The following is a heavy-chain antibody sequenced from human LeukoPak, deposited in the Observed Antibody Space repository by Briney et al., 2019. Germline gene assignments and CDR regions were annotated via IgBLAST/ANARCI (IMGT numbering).Heavy chain of an antibody. CDR3: ARVSYYDNSGLQASGYDS. CDR1: GFTFSSYS. V-gene: IGHV3-74*01. D-gene: IGHD3-22*01. CDR2: INSDGSIT. J-gene: IGHJ4*02. Sequence: GGSLRLSCAASGFTFSSYSMNWVRQAPGKGLVWVSRINSDGSITSYADSVKGRFTISRDNAKNTLYLQLKSLRAEDTAIYYCARVSYYDNSGLQASGYDSWGQGTLVTVSS.